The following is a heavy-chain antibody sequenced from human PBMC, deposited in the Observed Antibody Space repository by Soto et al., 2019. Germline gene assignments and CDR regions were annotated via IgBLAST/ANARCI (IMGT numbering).Heavy chain of an antibody. CDR2: ISYDGSNK. J-gene: IGHJ4*02. D-gene: IGHD2-15*01. Sequence: QVQLVESGGGVVQPGRSLRLSCAASGFTFRSYAMHWVHQAPGKGLEWVAVISYDGSNKYYADSVKGRFTISRDNSKNTLYLQMNSLRTEDTAVYYCAREYCSGRSCYYLDYWGQGTLVTVSS. CDR3: AREYCSGRSCYYLDY. V-gene: IGHV3-30-3*01. CDR1: GFTFRSYA.